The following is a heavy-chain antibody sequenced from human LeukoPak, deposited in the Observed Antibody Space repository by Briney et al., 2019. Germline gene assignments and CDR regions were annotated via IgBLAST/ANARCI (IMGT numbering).Heavy chain of an antibody. Sequence: SETLSLTCTVSGGSISSYYWSWLRQPPGGGLEWIGYIYYISNTNYNPFLKSRITMSVDPSKNQFSPKLNSVTAADTAVYYCARTQSQSGSYRYYFGYWGQGTLVTVSS. CDR2: IYYISNT. V-gene: IGHV4-59*01. CDR3: ARTQSQSGSYRYYFGY. D-gene: IGHD1-26*01. CDR1: GGSISSYY. J-gene: IGHJ4*02.